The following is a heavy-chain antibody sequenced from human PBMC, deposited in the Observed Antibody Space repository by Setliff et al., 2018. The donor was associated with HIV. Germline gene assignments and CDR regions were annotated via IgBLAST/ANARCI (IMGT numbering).Heavy chain of an antibody. D-gene: IGHD3-22*01. CDR3: AKELAASGLGYFDS. CDR1: GFTFSNYG. Sequence: GGSLRLSCEASGFTFSNYGMHWVRQAAGKGLEWVATIWFDGSNRYYADSAKGRFTISRDNSKNTLYLQMNSLRAEDTAMYYCAKELAASGLGYFDSWGRGILVTVSS. J-gene: IGHJ4*02. V-gene: IGHV3-33*06. CDR2: IWFDGSNR.